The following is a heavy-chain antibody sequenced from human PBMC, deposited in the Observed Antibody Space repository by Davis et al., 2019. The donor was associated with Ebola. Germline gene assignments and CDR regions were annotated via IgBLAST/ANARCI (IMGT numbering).Heavy chain of an antibody. CDR3: ARGTIAARPLYFDY. J-gene: IGHJ4*02. V-gene: IGHV3-21*01. Sequence: PGGSLRLSCAASGFTFSSYNMNWVRQAPGKGLEWVSSISSSGSYIYYPDSMKGRLTISRDNAKNSLFLQMNNLGAEDTAVYFCARGTIAARPLYFDYWGQGILVSVSS. CDR1: GFTFSSYN. CDR2: ISSSGSYI. D-gene: IGHD6-6*01.